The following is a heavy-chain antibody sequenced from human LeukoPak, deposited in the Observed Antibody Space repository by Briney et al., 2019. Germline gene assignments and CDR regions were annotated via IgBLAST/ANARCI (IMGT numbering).Heavy chain of an antibody. CDR1: GFTFSNFA. J-gene: IGHJ4*02. Sequence: PGGSLRLSCTASGFTFSNFAMNWVRQTPGKGLEWVSAISGSGVSTYYADSVKGRFTISRDNSKNMLYLQMNSLRAEDTAVYYCAKDGPLVGPYYFDYWGQGTLVTVSS. D-gene: IGHD1-26*01. CDR2: ISGSGVST. CDR3: AKDGPLVGPYYFDY. V-gene: IGHV3-23*01.